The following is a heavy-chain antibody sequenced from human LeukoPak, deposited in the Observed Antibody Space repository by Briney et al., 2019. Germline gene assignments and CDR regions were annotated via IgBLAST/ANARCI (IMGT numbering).Heavy chain of an antibody. D-gene: IGHD6-13*01. Sequence: GGSLRLSCAASGFTFRSYAMSWVRQAPGKGLEWVSAISGSGGSTYYADSVKGRFTISRDNSKNTLYLQMNSLRAEDTAVYYCAKDRSGSSWYGRFDPWGQGTLVTVSS. CDR2: ISGSGGST. CDR3: AKDRSGSSWYGRFDP. J-gene: IGHJ5*02. V-gene: IGHV3-23*01. CDR1: GFTFRSYA.